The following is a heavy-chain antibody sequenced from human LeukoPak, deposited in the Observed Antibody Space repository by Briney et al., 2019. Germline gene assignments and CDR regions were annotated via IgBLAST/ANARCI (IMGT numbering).Heavy chain of an antibody. CDR2: IRYDGSNK. CDR1: GFTFSSYG. J-gene: IGHJ4*02. Sequence: GGSLRLSCAASGFTFSSYGMHWVRQAPGKGLEWVAFIRYDGSNKYYADSVKGRFTISRDNAKNSLYLQMNSLRAEDTALYYCAKDTGYYYGSGSPDYWGQGTLVTVSS. V-gene: IGHV3-30*02. CDR3: AKDTGYYYGSGSPDY. D-gene: IGHD3-10*01.